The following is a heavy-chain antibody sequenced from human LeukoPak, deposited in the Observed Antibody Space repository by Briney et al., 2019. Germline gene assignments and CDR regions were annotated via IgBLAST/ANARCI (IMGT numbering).Heavy chain of an antibody. J-gene: IGHJ4*02. V-gene: IGHV3-66*01. CDR2: TYSGGST. D-gene: IGHD6-19*01. CDR3: ARVTEAGYFDY. Sequence: PGGSLRLSCAASGFTVSSNYMSWVRQAPGKGLEWVSVTYSGGSTYYADSVKGRFTISRDNSKNTLYVQMNSLRAEDTAAYYCARVTEAGYFDYWGQGTLVTVSS. CDR1: GFTVSSNY.